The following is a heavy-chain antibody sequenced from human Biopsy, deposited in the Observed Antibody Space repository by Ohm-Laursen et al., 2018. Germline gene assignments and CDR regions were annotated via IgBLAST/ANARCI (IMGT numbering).Heavy chain of an antibody. D-gene: IGHD3-10*01. CDR1: GFTFSNYC. Sequence: GSLRLSCAASGFTFSNYCMSWVRQTPGKGLEWVANIKQDGSQTEYVDSVKGRFIVSRDNTKNSVYLQMNRLRPEDTAVYYCTRDRRIGEWFGELFAYYYYGTDVWGQGTTVTVSS. J-gene: IGHJ6*02. V-gene: IGHV3-7*01. CDR2: IKQDGSQT. CDR3: TRDRRIGEWFGELFAYYYYGTDV.